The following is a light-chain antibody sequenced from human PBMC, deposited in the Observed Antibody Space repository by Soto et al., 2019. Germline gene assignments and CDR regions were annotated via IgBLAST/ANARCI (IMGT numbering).Light chain of an antibody. CDR3: QQYNDWPNYT. CDR2: ATS. V-gene: IGKV3-15*01. CDR1: QSVGGN. J-gene: IGKJ2*01. Sequence: EIFMAQSPATLSVSAGERATLSCRASQSVGGNIAWYHQSHGQAPMLLIYATSTRATGIPARFSGRGSGTEFTLTISSLQSEDSAVYYCQQYNDWPNYTFGQGTKLEIK.